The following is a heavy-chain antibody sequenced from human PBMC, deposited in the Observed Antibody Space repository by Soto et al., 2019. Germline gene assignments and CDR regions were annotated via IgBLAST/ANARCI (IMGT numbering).Heavy chain of an antibody. CDR2: VYYSGTT. CDR1: GGSIRNGDYN. V-gene: IGHV4-30-4*01. D-gene: IGHD1-26*01. Sequence: PSETLSLTCTVSGGSIRNGDYNWGWIRQPPGKGLEWIGYVYYSGTTYSHPSLNSRVSISVDTSENQFSPRLTSVTAADTAVYYCVTVNLVGAAYYFDYWGPGTLVTVSS. CDR3: VTVNLVGAAYYFDY. J-gene: IGHJ4*02.